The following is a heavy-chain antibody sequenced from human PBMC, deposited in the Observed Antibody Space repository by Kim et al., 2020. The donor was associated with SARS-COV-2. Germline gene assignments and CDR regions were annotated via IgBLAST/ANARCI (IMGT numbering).Heavy chain of an antibody. D-gene: IGHD6-6*01. CDR1: GFTFSDYY. Sequence: GGSLRLSCAASGFTFSDYYMSWIRQAPGKGLEWVSYISSSGSTIYYADSVKGRFTISRDNAKNSLYLQMNSLRAEDTAVYYCATDKSLYSSSLRDYWGQGTLVTVSS. CDR3: ATDKSLYSSSLRDY. V-gene: IGHV3-11*01. J-gene: IGHJ4*02. CDR2: ISSSGSTI.